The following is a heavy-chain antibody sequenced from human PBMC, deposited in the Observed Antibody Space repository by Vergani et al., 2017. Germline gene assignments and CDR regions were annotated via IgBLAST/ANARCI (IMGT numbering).Heavy chain of an antibody. V-gene: IGHV1-18*01. CDR1: GYTFTSYG. Sequence: QVQLVQSGAEVKKPGASVKVSCKASGYTFTSYGISWVRQAPGQGLEWMGWISAYNGNTNYARKLQGRVTMTTDASTSTAYMELRSLRSDDTAVYYCARTYALLWCGELSREYAFDIWGQGTMVTVSS. J-gene: IGHJ3*02. D-gene: IGHD3-10*01. CDR2: ISAYNGNT. CDR3: ARTYALLWCGELSREYAFDI.